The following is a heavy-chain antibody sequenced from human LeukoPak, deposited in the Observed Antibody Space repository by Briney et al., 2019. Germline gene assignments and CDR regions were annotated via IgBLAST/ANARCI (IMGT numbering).Heavy chain of an antibody. D-gene: IGHD2-2*01. V-gene: IGHV3-7*03. J-gene: IGHJ5*02. CDR1: GFTFSTW. CDR2: IKEDGSQK. Sequence: PGGSLRLSCAASGFTFSTWMAWVRQAPGKGLEWSANIKEDGSQKHYADSVKGRFTISRDNAENSVYLQMTSLRSDDTAVYYCARGDCSSTSCYDWFDPWGQGTLVTVSS. CDR3: ARGDCSSTSCYDWFDP.